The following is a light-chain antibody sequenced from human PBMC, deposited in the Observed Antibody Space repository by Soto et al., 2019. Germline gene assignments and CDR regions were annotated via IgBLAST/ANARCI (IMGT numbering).Light chain of an antibody. CDR3: QQSYSTPPWT. V-gene: IGKV1-39*01. Sequence: IKRTQSPSALSSSVGDRVTITCRASQSISGYLTWFQQKPGKAPKLLIHGAFRLQTGVPSRFSGSGSGTDLSLTISSLQTEDFANYYCQQSYSTPPWTFGQGTKVDIK. J-gene: IGKJ1*01. CDR2: GAF. CDR1: QSISGY.